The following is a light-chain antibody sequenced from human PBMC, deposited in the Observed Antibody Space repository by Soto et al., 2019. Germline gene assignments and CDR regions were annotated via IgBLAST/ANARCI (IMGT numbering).Light chain of an antibody. Sequence: IVMTQSPATLSVSPGERATFSCRASQNIRTNLAWYQQKPGQVPRLLIYGASTRATGVPARFSGSGSGTEFILTISSLQSEDFAIYYCQQYNSWPLTFGGGTKVEIK. CDR1: QNIRTN. CDR2: GAS. J-gene: IGKJ4*01. CDR3: QQYNSWPLT. V-gene: IGKV3-15*01.